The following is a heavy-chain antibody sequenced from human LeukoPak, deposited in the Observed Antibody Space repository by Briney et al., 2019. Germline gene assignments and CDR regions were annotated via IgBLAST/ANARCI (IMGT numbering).Heavy chain of an antibody. CDR1: GFTFDDYA. CDR3: AKDRDDFWSGYFDY. Sequence: GGSLRLSCAASGFTFDDYAMHWVRQAPGKGLEWVSGISWNSGSIGYADSVKGRFTISRDNAKNSLYLQMNSLRAEDMALYYCAKDRDDFWSGYFDYWGQGTLVTVSS. D-gene: IGHD3-3*01. J-gene: IGHJ4*02. V-gene: IGHV3-9*03. CDR2: ISWNSGSI.